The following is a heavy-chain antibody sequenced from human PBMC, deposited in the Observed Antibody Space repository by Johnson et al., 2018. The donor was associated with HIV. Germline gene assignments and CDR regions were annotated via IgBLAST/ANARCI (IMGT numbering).Heavy chain of an antibody. J-gene: IGHJ3*02. CDR3: AKERSTYYNVWSGSAGNDAFDI. CDR2: IRYDGGNK. CDR1: GFAFSSYG. V-gene: IGHV3-30*02. Sequence: VQLVESGGGVVQPGGSLRLSCVASGFAFSSYGMHWVRQAPGKGLEWVSFIRYDGGNKSYGDSVKGRFTISRDNSKNTLYVQMISLRAEDTAGYYCAKERSTYYNVWSGSAGNDAFDIWGQGTMVTVSS. D-gene: IGHD3-3*01.